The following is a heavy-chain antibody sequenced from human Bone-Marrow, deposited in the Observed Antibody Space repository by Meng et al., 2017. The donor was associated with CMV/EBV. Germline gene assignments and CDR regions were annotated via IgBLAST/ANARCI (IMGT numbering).Heavy chain of an antibody. Sequence: GESLKISCAASGFTFSSYAMHWVRQAPGKGLEWVAVISYDGSNKYYADSVKGRFTISRDNSKNTLYLQMNSLRSEDTAVYYCARGRVGEFDYWGQGTLVTVSS. CDR3: ARGRVGEFDY. V-gene: IGHV3-30-3*01. CDR2: ISYDGSNK. J-gene: IGHJ4*02. D-gene: IGHD3-10*01. CDR1: GFTFSSYA.